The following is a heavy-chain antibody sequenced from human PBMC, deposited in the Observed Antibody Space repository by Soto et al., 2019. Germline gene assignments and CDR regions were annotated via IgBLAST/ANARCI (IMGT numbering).Heavy chain of an antibody. D-gene: IGHD4-4*01. V-gene: IGHV3-48*03. CDR3: ARDPAIYSGKFDYGLDA. CDR1: GFTFSSYE. Sequence: PGGSLRLSCAVSGFTFSSYEMNWVRQAPGKGLEWVSYMGTSGKTIYYADSVRGRFTISRDNAKNSLYLQMNSLRAEDTAVYFCARDPAIYSGKFDYGLDAWGQGTTVTVSS. J-gene: IGHJ6*02. CDR2: MGTSGKTI.